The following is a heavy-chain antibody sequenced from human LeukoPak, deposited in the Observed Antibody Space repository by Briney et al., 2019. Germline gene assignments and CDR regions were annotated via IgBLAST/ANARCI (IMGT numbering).Heavy chain of an antibody. CDR3: ARGIMITFGGVIVNFDY. CDR1: GYTFTGYY. V-gene: IGHV1-2*02. J-gene: IGHJ4*02. Sequence: ASVKVPCKASGYTFTGYYMHWVRQAPGQGLEWMGWINPNSGGTNYAQKFQGRVTMTRDTSISTAYMELSRLRSDDTAVYYCARGIMITFGGVIVNFDYWGQGTLVTVSS. D-gene: IGHD3-16*02. CDR2: INPNSGGT.